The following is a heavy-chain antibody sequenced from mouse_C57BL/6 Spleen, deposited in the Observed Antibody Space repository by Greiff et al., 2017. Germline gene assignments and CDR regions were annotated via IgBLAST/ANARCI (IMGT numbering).Heavy chain of an antibody. CDR1: GFSLSTSGMG. CDR2: IYWDDDK. Sequence: QVTLKESGPGLLQSSQTLSLTCSFSGFSLSTSGMGVSWIRQPSGKGLEWLAHIYWDDDKRYNPSLKSRLTISKDTSRNQVFLKITSVDTADTATYYCARAYDYDDGRAWFAYWGQGTLVTVSA. CDR3: ARAYDYDDGRAWFAY. J-gene: IGHJ3*01. V-gene: IGHV8-12*01. D-gene: IGHD2-4*01.